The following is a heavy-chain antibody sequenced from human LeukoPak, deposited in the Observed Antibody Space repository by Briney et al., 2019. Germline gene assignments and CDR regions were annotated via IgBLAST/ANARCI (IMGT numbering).Heavy chain of an antibody. V-gene: IGHV4-61*02. D-gene: IGHD6-13*01. CDR2: IYTSGST. Sequence: SETLSLTCTVSGGSISSGSYYWSWIRQPAGKGLEWIGRIYTSGSTNYNPSLKSRVTISVDTSKNQFSLKLSSVTAADTAVYYCARSISRSIAAAGPYYFDYWGQGTLVTVSS. CDR3: ARSISRSIAAAGPYYFDY. J-gene: IGHJ4*02. CDR1: GGSISSGSYY.